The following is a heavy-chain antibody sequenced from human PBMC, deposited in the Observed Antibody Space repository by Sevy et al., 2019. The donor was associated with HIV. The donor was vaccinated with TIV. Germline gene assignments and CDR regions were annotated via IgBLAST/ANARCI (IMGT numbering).Heavy chain of an antibody. CDR3: ARGHYDFRSGYPY. CDR1: GGSISSYY. V-gene: IGHV4-59*01. CDR2: IYYSGST. J-gene: IGHJ4*02. D-gene: IGHD3-3*01. Sequence: SEILSLTCTVSGGSISSYYWSWIRQPPGKGLEWIGYIYYSGSTNYNPSLKSRVTISVDTSKNQFSLKLSSVTAADTAVYYCARGHYDFRSGYPYWGQGTLVTVSS.